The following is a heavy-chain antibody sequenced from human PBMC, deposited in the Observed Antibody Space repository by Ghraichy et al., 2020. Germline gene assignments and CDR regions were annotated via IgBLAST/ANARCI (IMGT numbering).Heavy chain of an antibody. D-gene: IGHD3-10*01. Sequence: GGSLRLSCEASGLTFSINCVSSVRQAPGKGLEWVANIKQDGSEKYYVDSVKGRFTISRDNAKNSLYLQMNSLRAEDTAVYYCVEGSSLDWGQGTLVTVSS. CDR1: GLTFSINC. V-gene: IGHV3-7*03. CDR3: VEGSSLD. CDR2: IKQDGSEK. J-gene: IGHJ4*02.